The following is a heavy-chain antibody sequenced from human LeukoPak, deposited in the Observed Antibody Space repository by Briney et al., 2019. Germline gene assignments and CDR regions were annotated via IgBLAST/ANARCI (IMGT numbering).Heavy chain of an antibody. Sequence: SETLSLTCTVSGGSISSYYWNWIRQPPGKGLEWIGYIYYSGSTNYNPSLKSRVTISVDTSKNQFSLKLSSVTAADTAVYYCARVIYSRRGDFWAGYSWGEDYYNMDVWGRGTTVTVSS. D-gene: IGHD3/OR15-3a*01. J-gene: IGHJ6*03. V-gene: IGHV4-59*01. CDR3: ARVIYSRRGDFWAGYSWGEDYYNMDV. CDR2: IYYSGST. CDR1: GGSISSYY.